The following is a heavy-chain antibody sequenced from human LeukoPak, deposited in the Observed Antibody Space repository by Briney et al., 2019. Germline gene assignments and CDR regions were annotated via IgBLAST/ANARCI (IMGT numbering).Heavy chain of an antibody. D-gene: IGHD4-17*01. Sequence: GSSVKVSCKASGGTFSSYAISWARQAPGQGLEWMGGIIPIFGTANYAQKFQGRVTITADESTSTAYMELSSLRSEDTAVYYCASSSGDYLDWFDPWGQGTLITVSS. CDR3: ASSSGDYLDWFDP. CDR1: GGTFSSYA. V-gene: IGHV1-69*01. J-gene: IGHJ5*02. CDR2: IIPIFGTA.